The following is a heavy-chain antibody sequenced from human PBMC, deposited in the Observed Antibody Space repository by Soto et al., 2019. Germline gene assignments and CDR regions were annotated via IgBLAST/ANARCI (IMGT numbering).Heavy chain of an antibody. D-gene: IGHD3-10*01. CDR1: GDSVSSYSAA. Sequence: SQTLSLTCALSGDSVSSYSAAWNWIRQSPSGGLEWLGRTYYRSRFFSDYAESVKSRIIINPDTSKNQFSVQLKSVTPEDTAVYYCVRDRYSSSGWFDPWGQGTPVTVSS. V-gene: IGHV6-1*01. CDR3: VRDRYSSSGWFDP. CDR2: TYYRSRFFS. J-gene: IGHJ5*02.